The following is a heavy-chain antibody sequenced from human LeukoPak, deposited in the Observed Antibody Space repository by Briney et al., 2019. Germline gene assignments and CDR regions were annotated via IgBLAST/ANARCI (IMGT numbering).Heavy chain of an antibody. CDR2: INHSGST. Sequence: SETLSLTCAVYGESFSGYYWSWIRQPPGKGLEWIGEINHSGSTNYNPSLKSRVTISVDTSKNQFSLKLSSVTAADTAVYYCASATVTDYWYFDLWGRGTLVTVSS. J-gene: IGHJ2*01. V-gene: IGHV4-34*01. CDR3: ASATVTDYWYFDL. CDR1: GESFSGYY. D-gene: IGHD4-17*01.